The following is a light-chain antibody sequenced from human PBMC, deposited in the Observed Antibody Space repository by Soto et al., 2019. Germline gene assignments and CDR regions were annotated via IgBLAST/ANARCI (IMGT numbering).Light chain of an antibody. J-gene: IGLJ2*01. CDR1: SSDVGGYNY. CDR2: DVS. V-gene: IGLV2-14*03. CDR3: SSYTSSNTGV. Sequence: QSALTQPASVSGSPGQSITISCTGTSSDVGGYNYVSWYQQHPGKAPRLMIYDVSNRPSGVSNRFSGSKSANTASLTISGLQAEDEADYYCSSYTSSNTGVFGGGTKVTVL.